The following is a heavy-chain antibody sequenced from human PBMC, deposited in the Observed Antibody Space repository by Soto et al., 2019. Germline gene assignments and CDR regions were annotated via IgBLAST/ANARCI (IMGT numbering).Heavy chain of an antibody. CDR1: GYTFTSYA. CDR3: AVAYSSGSLHYYCYYGMDV. V-gene: IGHV1-3*01. J-gene: IGHJ6*02. D-gene: IGHD6-19*01. CDR2: INAGNGNT. Sequence: ASVKVSCKASGYTFTSYAMHWVRQPPGQRLEWMGWINAGNGNTKYSQKFQGRVTITRDTSASTAYMELSSLRSEDTAVYYCAVAYSSGSLHYYCYYGMDVWGQGTTVTVSS.